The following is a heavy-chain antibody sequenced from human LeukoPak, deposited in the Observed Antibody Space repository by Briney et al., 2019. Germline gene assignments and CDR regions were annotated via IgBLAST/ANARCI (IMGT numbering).Heavy chain of an antibody. Sequence: SGPPRVKPTQTLTLTCTFSGFSLTTSGVGVGWIRQPPGKALECLALIYWDDDKRYSPSLQSRLTITKDTSKNQVVLTMTNMDPVDTAPYYCAHRLGPRGSSWSSAYFDYWGQDTLVTVSS. CDR3: AHRLGPRGSSWSSAYFDY. V-gene: IGHV2-5*02. J-gene: IGHJ4*02. CDR1: GFSLTTSGVG. D-gene: IGHD6-13*01. CDR2: IYWDDDK.